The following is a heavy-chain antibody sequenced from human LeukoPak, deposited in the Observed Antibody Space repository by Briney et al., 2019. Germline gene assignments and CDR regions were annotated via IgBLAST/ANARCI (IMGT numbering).Heavy chain of an antibody. CDR3: ARDSRGDYFDY. J-gene: IGHJ4*02. D-gene: IGHD3-10*01. CDR2: ISSSSSTI. CDR1: GFTFSSYS. V-gene: IGHV3-48*01. Sequence: GGSLRLSCAASGFTFSSYSMNRVRQAPGKGLEWVSYISSSSSTIYYADSVKDRFTISRDNAKNSLYLQMNSLRAEDTAVYYCARDSRGDYFDYWGQGTLVTVSS.